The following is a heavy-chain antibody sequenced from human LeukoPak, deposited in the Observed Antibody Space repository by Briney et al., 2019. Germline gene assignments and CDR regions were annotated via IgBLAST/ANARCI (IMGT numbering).Heavy chain of an antibody. CDR1: GYTFTSYY. CDR2: INPSGGST. J-gene: IGHJ4*02. V-gene: IGHV1-46*01. Sequence: ASVKVSCKASGYTFTSYYMHWVRQAPGQGLEWMGIINPSGGSTSYAQKFQGRVTMTRDTSTSTVYMELSSLRSEDTAVYYCARDPVVGRFDYDFWSGYSPPYYFDYWGQGTLVTVSS. D-gene: IGHD3-3*01. CDR3: ARDPVVGRFDYDFWSGYSPPYYFDY.